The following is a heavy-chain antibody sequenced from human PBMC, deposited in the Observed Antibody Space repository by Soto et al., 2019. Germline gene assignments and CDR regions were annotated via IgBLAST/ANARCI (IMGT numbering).Heavy chain of an antibody. J-gene: IGHJ4*02. D-gene: IGHD3-22*01. V-gene: IGHV3-23*01. CDR3: AKDHGIVVITPDSLRDDY. CDR1: GFTFSSYA. Sequence: EVQLLESGGGVVQPGGSLRLSCAASGFTFSSYAMSWVRQAPGKGLEWVSAISGSGGSTYYADSVKGRFTISRDNAKNKLYLHMSSLRAEDTAVDYWAKDHGIVVITPDSLRDDYWGRGSLVTVSS. CDR2: ISGSGGST.